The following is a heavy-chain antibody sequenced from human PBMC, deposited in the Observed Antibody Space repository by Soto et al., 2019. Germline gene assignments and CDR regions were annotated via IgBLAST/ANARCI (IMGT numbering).Heavy chain of an antibody. CDR1: GFTFSDYY. CDR3: AREMSGYDVKGTPYYYYYGMDV. D-gene: IGHD6-25*01. CDR2: ISSSGSTI. Sequence: PGGSLRLSCAASGFTFSDYYMGWIRQAPGKGLECVSYISSSGSTIYYADSVKGRFTISRDNAKNSLYLQMNSLRAEDTAVYYCAREMSGYDVKGTPYYYYYGMDVWGQGTTVTVSS. V-gene: IGHV3-11*01. J-gene: IGHJ6*02.